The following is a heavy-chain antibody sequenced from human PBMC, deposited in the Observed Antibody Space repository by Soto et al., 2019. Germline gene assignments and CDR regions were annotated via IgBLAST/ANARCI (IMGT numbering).Heavy chain of an antibody. CDR2: VSASGGST. Sequence: EVQLLESGGGLVQPGGSLRLSCAASGFSFNTYAMSWVRQARGKGPEWVSTVSASGGSTYSADSVKGRFTISRDNSKHTVHLQMNSLGAEDTAVYYCAKTMGDCSGGSCYGAYSMDVWGQGITVTVSS. CDR1: GFSFNTYA. J-gene: IGHJ6*02. V-gene: IGHV3-23*01. CDR3: AKTMGDCSGGSCYGAYSMDV. D-gene: IGHD2-15*01.